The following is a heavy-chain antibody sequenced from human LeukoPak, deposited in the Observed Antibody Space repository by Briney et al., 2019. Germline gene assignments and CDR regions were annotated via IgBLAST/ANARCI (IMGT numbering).Heavy chain of an antibody. V-gene: IGHV1-2*02. D-gene: IGHD6-19*01. J-gene: IGHJ5*02. CDR1: GYTFTGYY. CDR2: INPNSGGT. Sequence: ASVKVSCKASGYTFTGYYMHWVRQAPGQGLEWMGWINPNSGGTNYAQKFQGRVTMTRDTSISTAYMELSRLGSDDTAVYYCARGLAVAGTKWFDPWGQGTLVTVSS. CDR3: ARGLAVAGTKWFDP.